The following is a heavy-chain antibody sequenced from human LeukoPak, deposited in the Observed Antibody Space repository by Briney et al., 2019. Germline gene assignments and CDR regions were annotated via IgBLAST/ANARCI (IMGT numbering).Heavy chain of an antibody. J-gene: IGHJ3*02. V-gene: IGHV3-23*01. CDR2: ISGSGGRT. D-gene: IGHD2-15*01. CDR1: GFTVSGYA. CDR3: AKDGKDCSVGSCYSGAFDI. Sequence: GGSLRLSCAASGFTVSGYAMSWGRNAPGEGLEWVSAISGSGGRTYYAVTVKGRFTISRDNSKTTLYLQMNSLRAEDTAVYYCAKDGKDCSVGSCYSGAFDIWGQGTMVTVSS.